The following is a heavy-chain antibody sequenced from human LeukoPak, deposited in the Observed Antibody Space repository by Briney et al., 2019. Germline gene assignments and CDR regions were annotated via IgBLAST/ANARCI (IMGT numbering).Heavy chain of an antibody. D-gene: IGHD5-18*01. CDR3: ASERGYSYALDY. CDR1: GFTFSSYS. V-gene: IGHV3-21*01. J-gene: IGHJ4*02. Sequence: GSLRLSCAASGFTFSSYSMNWVRQAPGKGLEWVSSISSSSSYIYYADSVKGRFTISRDNAKNSLYLQMNSLRAEDTAVYYCASERGYSYALDYWGQGTLVSVSS. CDR2: ISSSSSYI.